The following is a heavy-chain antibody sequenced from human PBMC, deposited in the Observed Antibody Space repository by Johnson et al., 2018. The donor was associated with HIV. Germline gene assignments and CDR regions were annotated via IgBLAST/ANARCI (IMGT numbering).Heavy chain of an antibody. CDR3: ARGYDYDSSGSTAGAFDI. J-gene: IGHJ3*02. CDR1: GFTVGSDY. Sequence: QVQLVESGGGLVQPGGSLRLSCAASGFTVGSDYMSWVRQAPGKGLAWVAVISYDGSNKYYADSVEGRFTISRDNSKNTLYLQMNSLRAEDTAVYYCARGYDYDSSGSTAGAFDIWGQGTMVTVSS. CDR2: ISYDGSNK. D-gene: IGHD3-22*01. V-gene: IGHV3-30*03.